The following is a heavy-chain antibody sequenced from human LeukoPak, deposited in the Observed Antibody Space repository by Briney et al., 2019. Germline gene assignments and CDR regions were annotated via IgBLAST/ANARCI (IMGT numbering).Heavy chain of an antibody. V-gene: IGHV1-69*13. CDR2: IIPIFGTA. J-gene: IGHJ3*02. Sequence: GASVKVSCKASGGTFSSYAISWVRQAPGQGLEWMGGIIPIFGTANYAQKFQGRVTITADESTSTAYMELSSLRSEDTAVYYCATANYYDSSGYYLDAFDIWGQGTMVTVSS. CDR1: GGTFSSYA. CDR3: ATANYYDSSGYYLDAFDI. D-gene: IGHD3-22*01.